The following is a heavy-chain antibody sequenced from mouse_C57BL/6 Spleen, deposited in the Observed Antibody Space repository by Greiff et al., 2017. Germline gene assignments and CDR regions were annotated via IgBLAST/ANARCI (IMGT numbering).Heavy chain of an antibody. V-gene: IGHV1-66*01. CDR3: AKEGYSNYPC. CDR2: IYPGSGNT. J-gene: IGHJ2*01. Sequence: VQLQESGPELVKPGASVKISCKASGYSFTSYYIHWVKQRPGQGLEWIGWIYPGSGNTKYNEKFKGKATLTADTSSSTAYMQLSSLTSEDSAVYCCAKEGYSNYPCWGQGTTLTVAS. CDR1: GYSFTSYY. D-gene: IGHD2-5*01.